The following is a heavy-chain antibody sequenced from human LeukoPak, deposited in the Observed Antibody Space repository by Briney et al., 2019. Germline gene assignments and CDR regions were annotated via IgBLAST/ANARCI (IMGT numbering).Heavy chain of an antibody. CDR1: GFIFSRHA. Sequence: GGSLSLSCAASGFIFSRHAMSWVRQAPGKGLEWVSAISGSGGSTYYADSVKGRFTISRDNSKNTLYLQMNSLRAEDTAVYYCAKRYTVTWFDPWGQGTLVTVSS. D-gene: IGHD1-1*01. V-gene: IGHV3-23*01. CDR3: AKRYTVTWFDP. CDR2: ISGSGGST. J-gene: IGHJ5*02.